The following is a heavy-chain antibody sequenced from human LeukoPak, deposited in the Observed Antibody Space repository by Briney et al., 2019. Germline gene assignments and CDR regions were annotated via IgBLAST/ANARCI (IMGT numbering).Heavy chain of an antibody. D-gene: IGHD2-2*01. V-gene: IGHV3-30*18. J-gene: IGHJ4*02. CDR3: AKATGYCSSTSCFRGYFDY. CDR1: GFTFSSYG. CDR2: ISYDGSNK. Sequence: PGRSLRLSCAASGFTFSSYGMHWVRQAPGKGLEWVAVISYDGSNKYYADSVKGRFTISRDNSKNTLYLQMNSLRAEDTAVYYCAKATGYCSSTSCFRGYFDYWGQGTLVTVSS.